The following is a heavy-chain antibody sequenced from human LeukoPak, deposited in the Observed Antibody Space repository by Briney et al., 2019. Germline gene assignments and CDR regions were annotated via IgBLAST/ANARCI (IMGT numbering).Heavy chain of an antibody. CDR2: IYYSGST. CDR3: ARPSGSYFGGMDY. V-gene: IGHV4-39*01. Sequence: SETLSLTCTVSGGSISSSSYYWGWIRQPPGKGLEWIGSIYYSGSTYYNPSLKSRVTISVDTSKNQFSLKLSSVTAADTAVYYCARPSGSYFGGMDYWGQGTLVTVSS. J-gene: IGHJ4*02. CDR1: GGSISSSSYY. D-gene: IGHD1-26*01.